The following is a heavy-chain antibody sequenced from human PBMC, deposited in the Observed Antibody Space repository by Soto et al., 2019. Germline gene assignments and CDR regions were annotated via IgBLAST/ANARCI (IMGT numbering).Heavy chain of an antibody. CDR1: GFPFSSTD. CDR3: ARQRYFDY. CDR2: IDGSGGTT. Sequence: GGSLRLSCAAYGFPFSSTDMTWVRQAPGKGLDWVSTIDGSGGTTYNPSFQGQVTISADKSLSTTYLHWSSLKASDTAMYYCARQRYFDYWGQGNLVTVSA. V-gene: IGHV3-23*01. J-gene: IGHJ4*02. D-gene: IGHD1-1*01.